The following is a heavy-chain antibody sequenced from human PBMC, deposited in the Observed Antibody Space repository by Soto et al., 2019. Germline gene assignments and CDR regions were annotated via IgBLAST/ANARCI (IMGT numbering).Heavy chain of an antibody. Sequence: SETLSLTCTVSGGSISSGGYYWSWIRQHPGKGLEWIGYIYYSGSTYYNPSLKSRVTISVDTSKNQFSLKLSSVTAADTAVYYCAGERTHYFDYWGQGTLVTVSS. CDR3: AGERTHYFDY. V-gene: IGHV4-31*03. J-gene: IGHJ4*02. D-gene: IGHD1-7*01. CDR2: IYYSGST. CDR1: GGSISSGGYY.